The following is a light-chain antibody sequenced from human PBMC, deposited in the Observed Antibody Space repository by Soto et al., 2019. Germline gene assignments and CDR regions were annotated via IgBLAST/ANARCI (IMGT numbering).Light chain of an antibody. CDR2: DRN. CDR1: SSNIGENY. J-gene: IGLJ3*02. Sequence: SVLTQPPSVSAAPGQRVTISCSGSSSNIGENYVSWYQQLPGKAPKVLIYDRNMRPSGIPDRFSGSKSGTTATLDITGLQTGDEADYYCGTWDTGLRAGVFGGGTKLTVL. V-gene: IGLV1-51*01. CDR3: GTWDTGLRAGV.